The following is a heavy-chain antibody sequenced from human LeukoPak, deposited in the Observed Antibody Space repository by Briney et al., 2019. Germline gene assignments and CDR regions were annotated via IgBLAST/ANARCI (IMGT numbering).Heavy chain of an antibody. CDR1: GGSFSGYY. CDR2: INHSGST. D-gene: IGHD6-13*01. CDR3: ARRTGYSSSWFYTPLNYFDY. J-gene: IGHJ4*02. Sequence: SETLSLTCAVYGGSFSGYYWSWIRQPPGKGLEWIGEINHSGSTNYNPSLKSRVTISVDTSKNQFSLKLSSVTAADTAVYYCARRTGYSSSWFYTPLNYFDYWGQGTLVTVSS. V-gene: IGHV4-34*01.